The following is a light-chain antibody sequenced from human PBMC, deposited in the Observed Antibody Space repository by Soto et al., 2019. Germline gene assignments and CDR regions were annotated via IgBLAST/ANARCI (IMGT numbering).Light chain of an antibody. V-gene: IGLV2-14*01. Sequence: QSALTQPASVSGSPGQSITISCNGTSSDVGDYNYVSWYQQHPGKAPKRMIYEVSNRPSGVSNRFYGSKSCNTASLTISGLQAEDDADYYCFAYTSSNTLLFGGGTKVTVL. CDR1: SSDVGDYNY. CDR3: FAYTSSNTLL. J-gene: IGLJ3*02. CDR2: EVS.